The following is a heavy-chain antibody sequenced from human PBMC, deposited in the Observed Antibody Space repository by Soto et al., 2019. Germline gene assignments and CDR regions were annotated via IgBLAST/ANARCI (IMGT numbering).Heavy chain of an antibody. Sequence: EVQLVESGGGLVQPGGSLRLSCAASGFTFRTYWMNWVRQSPGKGLVWVSRIDAAGSGTTYADAVEGRFTISRDNAKNTLYLQMNSLRAEDTAVYYCARDQTVPCPSTFDYCGQGTLVTVSS. J-gene: IGHJ4*02. CDR1: GFTFRTYW. V-gene: IGHV3-74*03. D-gene: IGHD4-4*01. CDR3: ARDQTVPCPSTFDY. CDR2: IDAAGSGT.